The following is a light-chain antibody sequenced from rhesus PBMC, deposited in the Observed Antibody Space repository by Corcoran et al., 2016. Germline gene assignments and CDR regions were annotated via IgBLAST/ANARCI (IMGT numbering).Light chain of an antibody. CDR3: LQLSNWPYS. CDR2: GAS. Sequence: EIVMTQSPATLSLSPGERATLSCRASQSVGSSLAWYQQKPGQAPRLLSYGASSRATGIPDRFSGSGAGTDFTLTISSLEPEDVAVYYCLQLSNWPYSFGQGTKVEIK. CDR1: QSVGSS. J-gene: IGKJ2*01. V-gene: IGKV3-24*04.